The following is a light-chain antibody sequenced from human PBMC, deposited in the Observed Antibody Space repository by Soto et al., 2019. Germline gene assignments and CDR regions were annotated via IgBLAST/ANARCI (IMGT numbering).Light chain of an antibody. CDR1: QSANSN. V-gene: IGKV3-15*01. CDR3: QQYNNWPLT. J-gene: IGKJ4*01. CDR2: GAS. Sequence: EKVMTQSPATLSVSPGERATLSCRASQSANSNLAWYQQKPGQAPKLLIYGASTRATGIPARFSGSGSGTEFTLTINSLQSEDFAVYYCQQYNNWPLTFGGGTKVEIK.